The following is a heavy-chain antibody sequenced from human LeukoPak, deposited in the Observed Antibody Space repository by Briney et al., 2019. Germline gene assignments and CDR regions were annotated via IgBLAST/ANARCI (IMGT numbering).Heavy chain of an antibody. D-gene: IGHD3-10*01. CDR1: GYTFTSYG. V-gene: IGHV1-18*01. CDR2: ISAYNGNT. CDR3: ARGEYYYGSGSYHDFDY. Sequence: ASVKVSRKASGYTFTSYGISWVRQAPGQGLEWMGWISAYNGNTNYAQKLQGRVTMTTDTSTSTAYMELRSLRSDDTAVYYCARGEYYYGSGSYHDFDYWGQGTLVTVSS. J-gene: IGHJ4*02.